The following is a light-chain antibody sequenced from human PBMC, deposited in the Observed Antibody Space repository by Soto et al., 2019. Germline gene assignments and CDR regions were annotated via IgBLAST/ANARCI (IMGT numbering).Light chain of an antibody. CDR2: EVT. J-gene: IGLJ3*02. V-gene: IGLV2-8*01. CDR3: SSFAGSNNLM. CDR1: SSDISDYDF. Sequence: QSALTQPPSTSGSPGQSVTISCTGTSSDISDYDFVSRYQQHPGKAPKLIIYEVTKRPSGVPDRFSGSKSGNTASLTVSGLQAEDEAVYHCSSFAGSNNLMFGGGTKLTVL.